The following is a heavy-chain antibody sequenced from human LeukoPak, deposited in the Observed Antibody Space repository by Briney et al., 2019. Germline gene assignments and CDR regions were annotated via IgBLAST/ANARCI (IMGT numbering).Heavy chain of an antibody. CDR2: ISYDGSNK. Sequence: GGSLRLSCAASGFTFSGYAMHWVRQAPGKGLEWVAVISYDGSNKYYADSVKGRFTISRDNSKNTLYLQMNSLRAEDTAVYYCARDGKQWLVLGYFDYWGQGTLVTVSS. CDR3: ARDGKQWLVLGYFDY. J-gene: IGHJ4*02. CDR1: GFTFSGYA. D-gene: IGHD6-19*01. V-gene: IGHV3-30-3*01.